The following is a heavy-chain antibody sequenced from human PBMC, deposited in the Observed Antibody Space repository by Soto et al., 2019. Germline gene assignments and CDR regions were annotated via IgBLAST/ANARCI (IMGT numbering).Heavy chain of an antibody. CDR2: ISGSGGST. D-gene: IGHD5-12*01. J-gene: IGHJ4*02. V-gene: IGHV3-23*01. CDR1: GFTVSSNY. Sequence: PGGSLRLSCAASGFTVSSNYMSWVRQAPGKGLEWVSAISGSGGSTYYADSVKGRFTISRDNSKNTLYLQMNSLRAEDTAVYYCAKDLGGYSGYAFDYWGQGTLVTVSS. CDR3: AKDLGGYSGYAFDY.